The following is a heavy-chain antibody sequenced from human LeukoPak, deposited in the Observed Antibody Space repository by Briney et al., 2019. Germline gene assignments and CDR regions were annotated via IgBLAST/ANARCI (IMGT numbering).Heavy chain of an antibody. CDR1: GYTFTSYG. CDR3: ARLPWELSSSWFLAYYYMDV. V-gene: IGHV1-18*01. CDR2: ISAYNGNT. Sequence: ASVKVSCKASGYTFTSYGISWVRQAPGQGLEWMGWISAYNGNTNYAHKLQGRVTMTTDTSTSTAYMELRSLRSDDTAVYYCARLPWELSSSWFLAYYYMDVWGKGTTVTISS. J-gene: IGHJ6*03. D-gene: IGHD6-13*01.